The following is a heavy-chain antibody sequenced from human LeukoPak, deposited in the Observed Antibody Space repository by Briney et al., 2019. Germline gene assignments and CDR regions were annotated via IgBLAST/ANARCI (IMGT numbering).Heavy chain of an antibody. CDR1: GFTFSSYG. V-gene: IGHV3-23*01. D-gene: IGHD2-21*02. CDR2: ISGSGGST. CDR3: AKAALPIVVVTASMIDY. J-gene: IGHJ4*02. Sequence: GGSLRLSCAASGFTFSSYGMSWVRQAPGKGLEWVSAISGSGGSTYYADSVKGRFTISRDNSKNTLYLQMNSLRAEDTAVYYCAKAALPIVVVTASMIDYWGQGTLVTVSS.